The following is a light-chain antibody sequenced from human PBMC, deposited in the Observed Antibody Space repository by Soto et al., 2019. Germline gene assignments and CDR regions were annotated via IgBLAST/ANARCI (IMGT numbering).Light chain of an antibody. CDR1: SSNLGTNY. Sequence: QSVLTQPPSASGTPGQRVAISCSGSSSNLGTNYVYWYQQFPGTAPKLLIYRNNQRPSGVPDRFSGSKSGTSASLAISGLRSEDEADYYCAAWDDSLSGVVFGGGTKLPS. J-gene: IGLJ3*02. CDR2: RNN. CDR3: AAWDDSLSGVV. V-gene: IGLV1-47*01.